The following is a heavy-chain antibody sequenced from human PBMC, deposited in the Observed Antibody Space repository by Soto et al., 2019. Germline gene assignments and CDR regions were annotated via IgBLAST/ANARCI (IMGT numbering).Heavy chain of an antibody. CDR1: CSSICSYY. CDR3: AAPPRY. J-gene: IGHJ4*02. D-gene: IGHD6-6*01. CDR2: IYDSGST. Sequence: TLSLTSTVPCSSICSYYWSWIRQPPGKGLEWIGYIYDSGSTNYNPSLKSRVTISVDTSKNQFSLKLTSVTAADTAVYYCAAPPRYWGQGTLVTVS. V-gene: IGHV4-59*01.